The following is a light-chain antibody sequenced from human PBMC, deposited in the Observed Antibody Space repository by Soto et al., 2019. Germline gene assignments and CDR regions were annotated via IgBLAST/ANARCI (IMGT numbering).Light chain of an antibody. V-gene: IGKV3-20*01. CDR3: QQYTNWPKT. Sequence: EIVLTQSPGTLSLSPGERATLSCRASQSVSNNYLAWYQQKPGQAPRLLIYGASNRATGIPARFSGSGSGTDFTLTISSLEPEDFAVYYCQQYTNWPKTFGQGTKVDIK. CDR2: GAS. J-gene: IGKJ1*01. CDR1: QSVSNNY.